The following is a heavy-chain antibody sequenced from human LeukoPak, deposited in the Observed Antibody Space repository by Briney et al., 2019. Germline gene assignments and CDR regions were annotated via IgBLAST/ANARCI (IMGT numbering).Heavy chain of an antibody. CDR2: ISYDGSNK. V-gene: IGHV3-30*03. D-gene: IGHD2-2*01. J-gene: IGHJ4*02. CDR3: AGDIRSTTYQAY. Sequence: PGGSLRLSCAASGFTLSSYGMHWVRQAPGKGLEWVAVISYDGSNKYYADSVKGRFTISRDNSKNTLYLQMNSLRAEDTAVYYCAGDIRSTTYQAYWGQGTLITVSS. CDR1: GFTLSSYG.